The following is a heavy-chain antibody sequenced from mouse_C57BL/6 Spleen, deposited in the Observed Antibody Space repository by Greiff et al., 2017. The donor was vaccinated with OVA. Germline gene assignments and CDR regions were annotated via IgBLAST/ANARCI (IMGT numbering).Heavy chain of an antibody. CDR2: INYDGSST. Sequence: EVQRVESEGGLVQPGSSMKLSCTASGFTFSDYYMAWVRQVPEKGLEWVANINYDGSSTYYLDSLKSRFIISRDNAKNILYLQMSSLKSEDTATYYCARGGFHWYFDVWGTGTTVTVSS. CDR1: GFTFSDYY. J-gene: IGHJ1*03. V-gene: IGHV5-16*01. CDR3: ARGGFHWYFDV.